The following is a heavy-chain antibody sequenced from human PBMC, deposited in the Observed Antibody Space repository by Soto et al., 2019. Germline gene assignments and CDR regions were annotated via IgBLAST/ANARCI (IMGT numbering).Heavy chain of an antibody. J-gene: IGHJ5*02. CDR1: GYTFTSYG. V-gene: IGHV1-18*01. CDR3: ARDVWCGGSACYSYEPVGNWFDP. D-gene: IGHD2-15*01. CDR2: ISAYNGNT. Sequence: GASVKVSCKASGYTFTSYGISWVRQAPGQGLEWMGWISAYNGNTNYAQKLQGGVTMTTDTSTSTAYMELRSLRSDDTAVYYCARDVWCGGSACYSYEPVGNWFDPWGQGTPVTVSS.